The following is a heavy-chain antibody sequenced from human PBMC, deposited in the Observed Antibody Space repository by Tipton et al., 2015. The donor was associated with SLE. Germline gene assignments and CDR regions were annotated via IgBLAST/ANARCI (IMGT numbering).Heavy chain of an antibody. CDR2: IYYSGST. Sequence: TLSLTCTVSGGSISSGNYYWSWIRQHPGKGLEWIGYIYYSGSTNYNPSLKSRVTISVDTSKNQFSLKLNSVTAADTAVYYCSRQSYPGLVVYAHNWFDPLGQRTLVTVSS. CDR3: SRQSYPGLVVYAHNWFDP. V-gene: IGHV4-61*01. J-gene: IGHJ5*02. D-gene: IGHD2-8*02. CDR1: GGSISSGNYY.